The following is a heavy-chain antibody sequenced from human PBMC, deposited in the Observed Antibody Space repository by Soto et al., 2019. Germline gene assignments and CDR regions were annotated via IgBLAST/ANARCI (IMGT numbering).Heavy chain of an antibody. CDR2: IKSKTDGGTT. CDR3: TTRPVSITGTIRHYYGMDV. J-gene: IGHJ6*02. Sequence: PGGSLRLSCAASGFTFSNAWMNWVRQAPGKGLEWVGRIKSKTDGGTTDYAAPVKGRFTISGDDSKNTLYLQMNSLKTEDTAVYYCTTRPVSITGTIRHYYGMDVWGQGTTVTVSS. D-gene: IGHD1-7*01. CDR1: GFTFSNAW. V-gene: IGHV3-15*07.